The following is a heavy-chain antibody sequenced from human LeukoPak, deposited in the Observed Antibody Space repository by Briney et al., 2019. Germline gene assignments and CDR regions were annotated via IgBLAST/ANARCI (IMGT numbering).Heavy chain of an antibody. CDR3: ARDEYDFWSGSHMKWFDP. CDR2: IYYSGST. J-gene: IGHJ5*02. CDR1: GGSISSHY. Sequence: SETLPLTCTVSGGSISSHYWSWIRQPPGKGLEWIGYIYYSGSTNYNPSLKSRVTISVDTSKNQFSLKLSSVTAADTAVYYCARDEYDFWSGSHMKWFDPWGQGTLVTVSS. V-gene: IGHV4-59*11. D-gene: IGHD3-3*01.